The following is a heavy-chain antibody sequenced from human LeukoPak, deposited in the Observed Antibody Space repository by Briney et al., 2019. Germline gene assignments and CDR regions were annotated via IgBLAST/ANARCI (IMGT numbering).Heavy chain of an antibody. V-gene: IGHV1-18*01. CDR2: VSPYNGNT. J-gene: IGHJ3*02. CDR3: ARDWYYGSGEDVFEI. D-gene: IGHD3-10*01. Sequence: GASVKVSCKASAYTFTNHCISWVRQAPGQGLEWMGWVSPYNGNTYYAQKLQGRVTMTTDTSTSTAYMELRSLRSDDTAVYYCARDWYYGSGEDVFEIWGQGTMVTVSS. CDR1: AYTFTNHC.